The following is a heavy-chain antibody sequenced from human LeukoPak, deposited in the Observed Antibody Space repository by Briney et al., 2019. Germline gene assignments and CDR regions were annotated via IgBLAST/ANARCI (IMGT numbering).Heavy chain of an antibody. CDR3: VREDTPATANY. Sequence: GGSLRLSCAASGFTFSNYAMSWVRQAPGKGLEWVSVISGSGGSTYYADSVKGRFTISRDNPKNTLYLQMNSLRAEDTAVYYCVREDTPATANYWGQGTLVTISS. CDR1: GFTFSNYA. V-gene: IGHV3-23*01. J-gene: IGHJ4*02. CDR2: ISGSGGST. D-gene: IGHD2-21*02.